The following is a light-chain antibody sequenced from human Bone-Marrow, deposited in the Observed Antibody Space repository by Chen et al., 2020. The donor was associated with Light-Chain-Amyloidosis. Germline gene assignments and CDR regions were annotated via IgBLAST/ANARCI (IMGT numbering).Light chain of an antibody. CDR3: QVWDGSSYRPV. Sequence: SSVLTQPSSVAVAPGQTATIACGENNIGSTSVPWYQQPPGQAPLLVVYDDSDRPSGIPERLSGSNSGNTATLTISRVEAGDEADYYCQVWDGSSYRPVFGGGTKLTGL. J-gene: IGLJ3*02. CDR2: DDS. CDR1: NIGSTS. V-gene: IGLV3-21*02.